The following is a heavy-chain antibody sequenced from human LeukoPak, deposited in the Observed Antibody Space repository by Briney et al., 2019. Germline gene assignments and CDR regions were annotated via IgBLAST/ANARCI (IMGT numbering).Heavy chain of an antibody. CDR3: ARRGPGGNSPPNYFDY. Sequence: TGGSLRLSCAASGFTFNNYAMTWVRQAPGKGLEWVSYISGGSNTIYYADSVKGRFTISRDNARNSLYLQMNNLRDEDTAVYYCARRGPGGNSPPNYFDYWGQGTLLTVSS. V-gene: IGHV3-48*02. D-gene: IGHD4-23*01. CDR2: ISGGSNTI. J-gene: IGHJ4*02. CDR1: GFTFNNYA.